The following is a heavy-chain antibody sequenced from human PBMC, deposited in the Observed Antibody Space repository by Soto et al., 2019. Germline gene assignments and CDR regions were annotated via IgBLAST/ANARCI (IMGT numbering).Heavy chain of an antibody. CDR1: GVTFSSYA. CDR3: ARTYSSGWYYFGY. Sequence: SVKGSWKASGVTFSSYAISWGRQDPREGLEWMGGIIPISVTANYAQKFQGRVTITADESTSTAYMELSSLRSEDSAVYYCARTYSSGWYYFGYLGQGTLVTVSS. V-gene: IGHV1-69*13. J-gene: IGHJ4*02. D-gene: IGHD6-19*01. CDR2: IIPISVTA.